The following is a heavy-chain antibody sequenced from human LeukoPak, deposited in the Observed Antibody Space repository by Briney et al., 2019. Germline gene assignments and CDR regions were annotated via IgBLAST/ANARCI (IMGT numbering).Heavy chain of an antibody. CDR2: IYSGGSST. Sequence: GSLRLSCVASGFTFSTYWMQWVRQAPGKGLGWVLRIYSGGSSTTYADSVKGRFTISRDNAKNSLYLQMNSLRAEDTAVYYCARDDFEITMVRGVSYYMDVWGKGTTVTISS. D-gene: IGHD3-10*01. J-gene: IGHJ6*03. CDR3: ARDDFEITMVRGVSYYMDV. CDR1: GFTFSTYW. V-gene: IGHV3-74*01.